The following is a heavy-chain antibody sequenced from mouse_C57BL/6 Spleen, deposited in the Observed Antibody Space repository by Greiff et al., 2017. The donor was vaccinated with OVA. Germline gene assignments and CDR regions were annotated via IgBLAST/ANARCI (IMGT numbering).Heavy chain of an antibody. Sequence: EVQLQQSGPELVKPGASVKIPCKASGYTFTDYNMDWVKQSHGKSLEWIGDINPNNGGTIYNQKFKGKATLTVDKSSSTAYMELRSLTSEDTAVYYCASSIDSSGLSYWGQGTLVTVSA. D-gene: IGHD3-2*02. V-gene: IGHV1-18*01. CDR1: GYTFTDYN. CDR3: ASSIDSSGLSY. CDR2: INPNNGGT. J-gene: IGHJ3*01.